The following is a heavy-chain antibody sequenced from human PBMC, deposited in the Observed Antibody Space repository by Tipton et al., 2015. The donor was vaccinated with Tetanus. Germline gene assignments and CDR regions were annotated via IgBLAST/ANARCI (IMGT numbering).Heavy chain of an antibody. Sequence: LRLSCTVSGVSVRSYYWSWIRQSPDKGLEWLGDVIFDGTSYYNPSLNSRVKISLDTSMNQVSLTLTSVTAADTAVYYCAREDYFDISAFDIWGQGTMVTVSS. CDR3: AREDYFDISAFDI. CDR2: VIFDGTS. J-gene: IGHJ3*02. CDR1: GVSVRSYY. D-gene: IGHD2/OR15-2a*01. V-gene: IGHV4-59*02.